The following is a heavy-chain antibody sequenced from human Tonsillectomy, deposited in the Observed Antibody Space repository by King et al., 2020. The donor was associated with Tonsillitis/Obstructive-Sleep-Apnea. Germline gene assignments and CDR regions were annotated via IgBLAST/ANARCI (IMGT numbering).Heavy chain of an antibody. V-gene: IGHV4-59*01. D-gene: IGHD6-13*01. Sequence: QLQESGPGLVKPSETLSLTCTVSGGSISPYQWSWIRQPPGQGLEWIAYIYYSGTTDYNPSLKSRLTISVDTSKNPFSLKLTSVTAADTAVYYCARVRIAAAGLDYWGQGALVTVSS. J-gene: IGHJ4*02. CDR2: IYYSGTT. CDR1: GGSISPYQ. CDR3: ARVRIAAAGLDY.